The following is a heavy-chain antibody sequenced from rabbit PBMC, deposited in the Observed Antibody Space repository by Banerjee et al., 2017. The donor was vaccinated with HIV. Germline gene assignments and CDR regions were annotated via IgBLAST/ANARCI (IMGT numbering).Heavy chain of an antibody. CDR3: ARDLACVSGWNFDF. CDR1: GFDLSSYYY. V-gene: IGHV1S40*01. D-gene: IGHD1-1*01. CDR2: INSNTGNT. Sequence: QSLEESGGDLVKPGASLTLTCTASGFDLSSYYYMCWVRQAPGKGLEWIACINSNTGNTVYASWAKGACSISRTSASTVSLQMTSLTAADTAIYFCARDLACVSGWNFDFWGQGTLVTGS. J-gene: IGHJ3*01.